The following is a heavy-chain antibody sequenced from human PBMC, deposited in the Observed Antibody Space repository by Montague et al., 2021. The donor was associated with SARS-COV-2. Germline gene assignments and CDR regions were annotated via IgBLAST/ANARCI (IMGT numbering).Heavy chain of an antibody. J-gene: IGHJ4*02. CDR1: GGSFSSYY. CDR3: AREVGRGYSGYEGEY. D-gene: IGHD5-12*01. CDR2: INHSGTT. V-gene: IGHV4-34*01. Sequence: SETLSLTCAVYGGSFSSYYCSWIRQPPGNGLEWIGEINHSGTTNYNPSLQSLVTISVDTSKNQFSLKLSSVTAADTAVYYCAREVGRGYSGYEGEYWGQGTLVTVSS.